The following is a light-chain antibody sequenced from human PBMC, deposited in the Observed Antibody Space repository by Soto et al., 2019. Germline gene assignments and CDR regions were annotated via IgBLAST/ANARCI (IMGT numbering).Light chain of an antibody. Sequence: QSVLTQPPSVSAASGQRITISCSGGSPNLVKNFVSWYQQLPKTAPKLLIYEDSKRPSGIPDRFSGSKSGTSATLGITGLQTGDEADYYCGSWDSSLRDVVFGGGTKVTVL. CDR3: GSWDSSLRDVV. J-gene: IGLJ3*02. CDR2: EDS. V-gene: IGLV1-51*02. CDR1: SPNLVKNF.